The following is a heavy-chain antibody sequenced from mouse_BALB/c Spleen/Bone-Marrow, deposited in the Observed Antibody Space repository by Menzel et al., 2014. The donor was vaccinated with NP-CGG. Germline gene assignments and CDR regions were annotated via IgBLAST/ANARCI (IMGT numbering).Heavy chain of an antibody. D-gene: IGHD3-1*01. CDR1: GFTFTDYY. CDR2: IRNKANGYTT. V-gene: IGHV7-3*02. CDR3: TRDSSGYVRFAY. Sequence: EVKLVESGGGLVQPGGSLRLSCATSGFTFTDYYMSWVRQPPRKALEWLGFIRNKANGYTTEYSASVKGRFTISRDNSQSILYLQMNTLRAEDSATYYCTRDSSGYVRFAYWGQGTLVTVSA. J-gene: IGHJ3*01.